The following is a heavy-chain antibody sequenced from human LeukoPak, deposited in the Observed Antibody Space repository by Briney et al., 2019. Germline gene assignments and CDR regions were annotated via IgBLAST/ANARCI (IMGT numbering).Heavy chain of an antibody. D-gene: IGHD1-26*01. V-gene: IGHV1-2*02. CDR2: INPNSGST. CDR1: GYTFTGYY. J-gene: IGHJ4*02. Sequence: ASVKVSCKASGYTFTGYYMHWVRQAPGQGLEWMGWINPNSGSTNYAQKFQGRVTMTRDTSISTAYMELSRLRSDDTAVYYCAREKRTYYVGDYWGQGTLVTVSS. CDR3: AREKRTYYVGDY.